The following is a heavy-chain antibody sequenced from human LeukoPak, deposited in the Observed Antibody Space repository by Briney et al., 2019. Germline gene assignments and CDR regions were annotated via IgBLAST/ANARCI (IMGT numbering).Heavy chain of an antibody. CDR1: GGTFISYA. CDR2: IIPIFGTA. D-gene: IGHD6-19*01. V-gene: IGHV1-69*05. Sequence: SXXVSCKASGGTFISYAISWVRQAPGQGREWRGGIIPIFGTASYAQKFQGRGTITTDESTSTAYMELSSLRSEDTAVYYCALGFGQWLVRTDYWGQGTLVTVSS. J-gene: IGHJ4*02. CDR3: ALGFGQWLVRTDY.